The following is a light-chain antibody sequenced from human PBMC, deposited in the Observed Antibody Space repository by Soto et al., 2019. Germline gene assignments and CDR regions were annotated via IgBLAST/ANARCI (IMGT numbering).Light chain of an antibody. J-gene: IGKJ1*01. CDR1: QSVSSN. CDR2: GAS. Sequence: EIVLTQFPGTLSLSPGERATLSCSASQSVSSNLAWYQQKPGQAPRLLIYGASSRATGIPDRFSGSGSGTDFTLTISRLEPEDFAVYYCQQYGSSPWTFGQGTKVDIK. V-gene: IGKV3-20*01. CDR3: QQYGSSPWT.